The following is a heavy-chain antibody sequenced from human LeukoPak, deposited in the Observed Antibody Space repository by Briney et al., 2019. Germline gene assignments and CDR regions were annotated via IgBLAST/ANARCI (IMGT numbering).Heavy chain of an antibody. CDR3: ARGDREYNYNYGMDV. J-gene: IGHJ6*02. CDR1: GGSISSYF. D-gene: IGHD5-24*01. Sequence: PSETLSLTCTVSGGSISSYFWSWIRQPPGKGLEWIGYVYYSGSTSYNPSLKSRVTISVDTSKNQFSLKLSSVTAADTAEYYCARGDREYNYNYGMDVWGQGTTVTVSS. CDR2: VYYSGST. V-gene: IGHV4-59*01.